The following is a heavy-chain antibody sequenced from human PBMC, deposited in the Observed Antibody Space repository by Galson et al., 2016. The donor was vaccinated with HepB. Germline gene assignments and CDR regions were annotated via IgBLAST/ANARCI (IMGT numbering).Heavy chain of an antibody. V-gene: IGHV3-23*01. J-gene: IGHJ5*02. CDR3: AKERGWYGGPNYGS. Sequence: SLRLSCASSGFTFRYYAMTWVRRAPGKGLEWVSAISGAGGTTPYAGPVKGRFPISRDNSRDTLYLKMDRLRAGDTSVYYCAKERGWYGGPNYGSWGQGTLVTVSS. CDR2: ISGAGGTT. D-gene: IGHD2-15*01. CDR1: GFTFRYYA.